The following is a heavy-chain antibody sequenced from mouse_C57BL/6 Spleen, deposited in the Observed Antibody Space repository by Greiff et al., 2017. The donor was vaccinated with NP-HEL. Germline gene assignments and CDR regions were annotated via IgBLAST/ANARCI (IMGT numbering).Heavy chain of an antibody. V-gene: IGHV1-9*01. D-gene: IGHD1-1*01. CDR2: ILPGSGST. Sequence: QVQLKQSGAELMKPGASVKLSCKATGYTFTGYWIEWVKQRPGHGLEWIGEILPGSGSTNYNEKFKGKATFTADTSSNTAYMQLSSLTNEDSAIYYCANDHGLYYYGSQFDYWGQGTTLTVSS. CDR3: ANDHGLYYYGSQFDY. CDR1: GYTFTGYW. J-gene: IGHJ2*01.